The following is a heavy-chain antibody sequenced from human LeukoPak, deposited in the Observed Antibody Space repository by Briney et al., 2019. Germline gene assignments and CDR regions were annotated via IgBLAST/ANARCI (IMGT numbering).Heavy chain of an antibody. V-gene: IGHV3-53*04. Sequence: PGGSLRLSCAASGFTVSTNYMSWVRQAPGKGLEWVSVIYSGGSTYYADSVKGRFTISRHNSENTLYLQMNSLRAEDTAVYYCASGMRYDSRRYYYYGMDVWGQGTTVTVSS. CDR3: ASGMRYDSRRYYYYGMDV. J-gene: IGHJ6*02. CDR2: IYSGGST. CDR1: GFTVSTNY. D-gene: IGHD3-22*01.